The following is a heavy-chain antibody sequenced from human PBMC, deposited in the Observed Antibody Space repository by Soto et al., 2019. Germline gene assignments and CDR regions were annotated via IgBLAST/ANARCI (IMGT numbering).Heavy chain of an antibody. V-gene: IGHV4-34*01. CDR1: GGSFSAYY. D-gene: IGHD3-10*01. Sequence: SETLSLTCAVYGGSFSAYYWSWIRQPPGKGLEWIGEINQSGGTNYNPSLKGRITISADTSKNQFFLKLTSVTAADTAVYYCARLTPSYYYGAGSIDYWGQGTLVTVSS. J-gene: IGHJ4*02. CDR2: INQSGGT. CDR3: ARLTPSYYYGAGSIDY.